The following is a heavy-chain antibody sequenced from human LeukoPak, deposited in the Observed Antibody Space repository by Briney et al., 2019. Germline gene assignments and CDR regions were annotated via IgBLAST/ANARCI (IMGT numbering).Heavy chain of an antibody. D-gene: IGHD6-19*01. CDR1: GFTFSSYS. Sequence: GGPLRLSCAASGFTFSSYSMNWVRQAPGQGLEGVSYISSSSSTIYYADSVKGRFTISRDNAKNSLYLQMNSLRAEDTAVYYCARDLPPGSSGWYLGYWGQGTLVTVSS. V-gene: IGHV3-48*01. J-gene: IGHJ4*02. CDR2: ISSSSSTI. CDR3: ARDLPPGSSGWYLGY.